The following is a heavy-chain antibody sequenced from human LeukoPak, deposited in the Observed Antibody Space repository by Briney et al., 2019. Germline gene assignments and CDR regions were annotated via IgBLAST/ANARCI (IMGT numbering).Heavy chain of an antibody. D-gene: IGHD2-21*02. Sequence: PSETPSLTCTVSGGSISSSSYYWGWIRQPPGKGLEWIGGIYYSGSTYYNPSLKSRVTISVDTSKNQFSLKLSSVTAADTAVYYCARGNCGGDCYSHWYFDLWGRGTLVTVSS. CDR3: ARGNCGGDCYSHWYFDL. V-gene: IGHV4-39*07. J-gene: IGHJ2*01. CDR1: GGSISSSSYY. CDR2: IYYSGST.